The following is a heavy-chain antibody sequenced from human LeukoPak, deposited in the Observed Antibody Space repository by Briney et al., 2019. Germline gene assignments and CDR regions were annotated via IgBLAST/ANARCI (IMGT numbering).Heavy chain of an antibody. CDR2: INSDGSST. CDR3: AREYSSSSSTDYYYGMDV. J-gene: IGHJ6*02. Sequence: PGGSLRLSCAASGFTFSSYWMHWVRHAPGKGLVWVSRINSDGSSTSYADSVKGRFTISRDNSKNTLYLQMNSLRAEDTAVYYCAREYSSSSSTDYYYGMDVWGQGTTVTVSS. D-gene: IGHD6-6*01. V-gene: IGHV3-74*01. CDR1: GFTFSSYW.